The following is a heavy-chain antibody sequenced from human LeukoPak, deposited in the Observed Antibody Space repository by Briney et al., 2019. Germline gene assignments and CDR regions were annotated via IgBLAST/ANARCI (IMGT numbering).Heavy chain of an antibody. CDR3: ARGPITMVRGALRYYYGMDV. V-gene: IGHV4-34*01. Sequence: SETLSLTCAVYGGSFSGYYWSWIRQPPGKGLEWIGEISHSGSTNYSPSLKSRVTISVDTSKNQFSLKLSSVTAADTAVYYCARGPITMVRGALRYYYGMDVWGKGTTVTVSS. CDR1: GGSFSGYY. D-gene: IGHD3-10*01. CDR2: ISHSGST. J-gene: IGHJ6*04.